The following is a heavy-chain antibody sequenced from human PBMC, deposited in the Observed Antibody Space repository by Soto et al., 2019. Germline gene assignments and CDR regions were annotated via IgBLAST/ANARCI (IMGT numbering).Heavy chain of an antibody. J-gene: IGHJ6*03. CDR3: ARHEMRVPAAIIKSSEYYYYYMDV. CDR2: IYPGDSDT. Sequence: GESLKISCKGSGYSFTSYWNGWVRQMPGKGLEWMGIIYPGDSDTRYSPSFQGQVAISADKSISTAYLQWSSLKASDTAMYYCARHEMRVPAAIIKSSEYYYYYMDVWGKGTTVTVSS. V-gene: IGHV5-51*01. CDR1: GYSFTSYW. D-gene: IGHD2-2*02.